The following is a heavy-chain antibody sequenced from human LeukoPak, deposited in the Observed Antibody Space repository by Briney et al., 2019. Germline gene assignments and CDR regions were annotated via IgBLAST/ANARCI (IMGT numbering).Heavy chain of an antibody. Sequence: GGSLRLSCAASGFTFSSYSMNWVRQAPGKGLEWVSSISSSSSYIYYADSVKGRFTISRDNAKNSLYLQMNSLRAEDMALYYCAKDMGGYYGSGTPFDYWGQGTLVTVSS. D-gene: IGHD3-10*01. CDR3: AKDMGGYYGSGTPFDY. V-gene: IGHV3-21*04. CDR2: ISSSSSYI. CDR1: GFTFSSYS. J-gene: IGHJ4*02.